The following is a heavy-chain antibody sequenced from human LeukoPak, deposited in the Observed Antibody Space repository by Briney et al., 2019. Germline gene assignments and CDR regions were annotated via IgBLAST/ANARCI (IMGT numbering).Heavy chain of an antibody. CDR1: GDSLSSYY. CDR3: ARGGPNSSGFAGDGFDI. J-gene: IGHJ3*02. Sequence: SETLSLTCTVSGDSLSSYYWSWIRQPPGKGLEWIGYIHYRGSTNYSPSVKSRVTITVDRSENQFSLELNSVTAADTAVYYCARGGPNSSGFAGDGFDIWGLGTMVTVSS. D-gene: IGHD6-19*01. CDR2: IHYRGST. V-gene: IGHV4-59*01.